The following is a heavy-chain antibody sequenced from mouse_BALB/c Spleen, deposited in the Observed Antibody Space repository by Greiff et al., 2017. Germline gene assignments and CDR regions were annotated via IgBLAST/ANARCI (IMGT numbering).Heavy chain of an antibody. V-gene: IGHV1-80*01. Sequence: QVQLQQSGAELVRPGSSVKISCKASGYAFSSYWMNWVKQRPGQGLEWIGQIYPGDGDTNYNGKFKGKATLTADKSSSTAYMQLSSLTSEDSAVYFCARKVVTTALYAMDYWGQGTSVTVSS. CDR3: ARKVVTTALYAMDY. CDR1: GYAFSSYW. CDR2: IYPGDGDT. J-gene: IGHJ4*01. D-gene: IGHD1-2*01.